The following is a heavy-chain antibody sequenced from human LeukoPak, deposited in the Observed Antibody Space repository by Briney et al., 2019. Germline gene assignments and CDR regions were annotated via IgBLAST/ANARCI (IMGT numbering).Heavy chain of an antibody. CDR2: IYSSGSY. D-gene: IGHD4-17*01. CDR1: GGSISDYY. Sequence: SETLSLTCTVSGGSISDYYWSWIRQPAGEGLEWIGRIYSSGSYNYNPSLRGRVTMSVDTSTNQFSLRLYSVTAADTAVYFCARSPVTTIYWYFGLWGRGTLVTVSS. J-gene: IGHJ2*01. V-gene: IGHV4-4*07. CDR3: ARSPVTTIYWYFGL.